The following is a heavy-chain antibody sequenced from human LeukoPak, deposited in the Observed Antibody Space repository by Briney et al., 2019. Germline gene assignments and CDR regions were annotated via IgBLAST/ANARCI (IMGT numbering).Heavy chain of an antibody. D-gene: IGHD5-12*01. J-gene: IGHJ4*02. CDR3: AKAFGGYDYFDY. CDR2: IRYDGSDK. Sequence: PGGSLRLSCAASGFTFSTYGMHWVHQAPGKGLEWVGFIRYDGSDKYYADSVKGRFTMSRDNSKNTLYLQMKSLRAEDTAVYYCAKAFGGYDYFDYWGQGTLVTVSS. V-gene: IGHV3-30*02. CDR1: GFTFSTYG.